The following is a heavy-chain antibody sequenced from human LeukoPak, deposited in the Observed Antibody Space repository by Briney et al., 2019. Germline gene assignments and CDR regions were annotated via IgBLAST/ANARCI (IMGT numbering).Heavy chain of an antibody. Sequence: GGSLRLSCAASGFTFSSYVMHWVRQAPGKGLEWVAFIRYDGSNKYYADSVKGRFTISRDNSKNTLYLQMNSLRAEDTAVYYCAKEGGSSGWYPQGKFDYWGQGTLVTVSS. D-gene: IGHD6-19*01. CDR2: IRYDGSNK. CDR3: AKEGGSSGWYPQGKFDY. V-gene: IGHV3-30*02. CDR1: GFTFSSYV. J-gene: IGHJ4*02.